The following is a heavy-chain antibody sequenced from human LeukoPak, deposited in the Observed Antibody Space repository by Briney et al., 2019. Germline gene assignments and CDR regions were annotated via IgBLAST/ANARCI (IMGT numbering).Heavy chain of an antibody. CDR2: INQDGSEN. CDR3: TKGRSNHY. D-gene: IGHD3-10*01. CDR1: GFTFSDFW. J-gene: IGHJ4*02. V-gene: IGHV3-7*01. Sequence: TGGSLRLSCAASGFTFSDFWMGWVRQAPGKGLEWVANINQDGSENYYVDSVKGRFTISRDSAKNSLYLQMNSLRAEDTAVYYCTKGRSNHYWGQGTLVTVST.